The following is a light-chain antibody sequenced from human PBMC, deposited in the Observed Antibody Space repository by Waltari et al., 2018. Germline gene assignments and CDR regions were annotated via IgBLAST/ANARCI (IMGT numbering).Light chain of an antibody. J-gene: IGKJ1*01. Sequence: EIVMTQSPGTLSVSPGESVTLSCRASQTVSSNLAWYQQKPGQAPRLLISGASTRATGIPARFSGSGSGTEFTLTISSLQSEDSAIFYCQQYNDWPPTFGQGTKVEIK. CDR2: GAS. CDR1: QTVSSN. CDR3: QQYNDWPPT. V-gene: IGKV3-15*01.